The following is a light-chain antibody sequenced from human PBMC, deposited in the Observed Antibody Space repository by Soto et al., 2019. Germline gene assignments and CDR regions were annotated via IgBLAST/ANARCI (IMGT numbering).Light chain of an antibody. CDR1: SSDVGGYNY. CDR2: EVS. Sequence: QSVLNQPPSASRSPGQSVTISCTGNSSDVGGYNYVSWYQQHPGKAPKLMIYEVSKRPSGVPDRFSGSKSGNTASLTVSGLQAEDEADYYCSSYAGITNFVFGTGTKVTVL. J-gene: IGLJ1*01. CDR3: SSYAGITNFV. V-gene: IGLV2-8*01.